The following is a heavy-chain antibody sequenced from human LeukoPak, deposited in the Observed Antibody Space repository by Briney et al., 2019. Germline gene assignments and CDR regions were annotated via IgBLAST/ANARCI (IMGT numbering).Heavy chain of an antibody. CDR3: ARDRYYGSGDYQTAGGCFDC. V-gene: IGHV3-74*01. Sequence: PGGSLRLSCAASGFTFSNYWMHWVRQAPGKGLVWVSRVNTDGSSTTYADSVKGRFTISRDNAKTSLYLQMNSLRDEGTAVYYCARDRYYGSGDYQTAGGCFDCWGQGTLVTVSS. CDR2: VNTDGSST. J-gene: IGHJ4*02. D-gene: IGHD3-10*01. CDR1: GFTFSNYW.